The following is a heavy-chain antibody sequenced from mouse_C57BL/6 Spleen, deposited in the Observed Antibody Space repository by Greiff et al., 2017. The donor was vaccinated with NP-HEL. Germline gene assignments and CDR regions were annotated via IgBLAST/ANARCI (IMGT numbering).Heavy chain of an antibody. CDR3: ARRGGYYAMDY. J-gene: IGHJ4*01. V-gene: IGHV1-80*01. CDR1: GYAFSSYW. D-gene: IGHD1-1*02. CDR2: IYPGDGDT. Sequence: LVESGAELVKPGASVKISCKASGYAFSSYWMNWVKQRPGKGLEWIGQIYPGDGDTNYNGKFKGKATLTADKSSSTAYMQLSSLTSEDSAVYFGARRGGYYAMDYWGQGTSVTVSS.